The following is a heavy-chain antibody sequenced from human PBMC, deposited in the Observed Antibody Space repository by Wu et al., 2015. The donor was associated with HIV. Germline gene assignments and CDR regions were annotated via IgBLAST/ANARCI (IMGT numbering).Heavy chain of an antibody. J-gene: IGHJ4*02. V-gene: IGHV1-2*02. CDR2: INHNSGGA. Sequence: QIHLVQSGAEVKKPGASVKVSCKASGYSFSDYHLHWVRQAPGQGLEWMGWINHNSGGATYAQKFQGRVAMTRDTSISTVFMELSRLRFDDTAIYYCARALRPVADALELDYWGQGTLVTVSS. D-gene: IGHD6-19*01. CDR1: GYSFSDYH. CDR3: ARALRPVADALELDY.